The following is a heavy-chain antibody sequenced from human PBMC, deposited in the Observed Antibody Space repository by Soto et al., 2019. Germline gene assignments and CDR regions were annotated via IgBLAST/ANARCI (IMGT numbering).Heavy chain of an antibody. CDR3: ARDRQYDSSGYYFDAFDI. CDR2: INAGNGNI. D-gene: IGHD3-22*01. CDR1: GYTFTSYA. V-gene: IGHV1-3*01. J-gene: IGHJ3*02. Sequence: QVQLVQSGAEVKKPGASVKVSCKASGYTFTSYAMHWVRQAPGQRLEWMGWINAGNGNIKYSQKFQGRVTITRDTSASTAYMELSSLRSEDTAVYYCARDRQYDSSGYYFDAFDIWGQGTMVTVSS.